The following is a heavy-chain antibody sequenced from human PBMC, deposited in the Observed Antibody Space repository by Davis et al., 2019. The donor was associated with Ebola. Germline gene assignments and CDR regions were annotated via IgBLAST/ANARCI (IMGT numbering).Heavy chain of an antibody. V-gene: IGHV3-23*01. CDR1: GFTFSSYA. CDR3: ARVHYDSSGYYHYYFDY. CDR2: ISGSGGST. Sequence: GESLKISCAASGFTFSSYAMSWVRQAPGKGLEWVSAISGSGGSTYYADSVKGRFTISRDNSKNTLYLQMNSLRAEDTAVYYCARVHYDSSGYYHYYFDYWGQGTLVTVSS. J-gene: IGHJ4*02. D-gene: IGHD3-22*01.